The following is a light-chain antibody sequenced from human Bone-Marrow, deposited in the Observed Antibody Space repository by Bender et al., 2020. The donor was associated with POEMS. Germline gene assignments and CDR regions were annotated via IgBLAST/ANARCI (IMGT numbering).Light chain of an antibody. CDR3: QVWDSSSHLV. J-gene: IGLJ2*01. CDR1: NIERKQ. V-gene: IGLV3-9*01. Sequence: SYELTQQLSVSVALGQTARITCGGNNIERKQVHWYQQKPGQAPVVVLYRDTHRPSGVPGRFSGSNPRNTATLTISRVQAGDEAEYYCQVWDSSSHLVLGGGTKLTVL. CDR2: RDT.